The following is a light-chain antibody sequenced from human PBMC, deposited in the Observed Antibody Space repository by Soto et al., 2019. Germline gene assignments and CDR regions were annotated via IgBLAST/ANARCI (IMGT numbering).Light chain of an antibody. Sequence: EIVMTQSPATLSVSPGERATPSCWASQSVSSNLAWYQQKPGQAPRLLIYDVSTRATGIPTRFSGSGSGTEFTLTISSLQSEDFAAYYCQQYNNWPLTFGGGTKVDIK. J-gene: IGKJ4*01. CDR1: QSVSSN. CDR3: QQYNNWPLT. V-gene: IGKV3D-15*01. CDR2: DVS.